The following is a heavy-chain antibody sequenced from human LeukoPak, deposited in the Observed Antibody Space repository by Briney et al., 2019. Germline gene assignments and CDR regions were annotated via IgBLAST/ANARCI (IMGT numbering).Heavy chain of an antibody. Sequence: SETLSLTCAVYGGSFSGYYWSWIRQPPGKGLEWIGEINHSGSTNYNPSLKSRVTISVDTSKNQLSLKLSSVTAADTAVYYCARWGYDSSGYYLSRRAFDIWGQGTMVTVSS. D-gene: IGHD3-22*01. V-gene: IGHV4-34*01. J-gene: IGHJ3*02. CDR2: INHSGST. CDR3: ARWGYDSSGYYLSRRAFDI. CDR1: GGSFSGYY.